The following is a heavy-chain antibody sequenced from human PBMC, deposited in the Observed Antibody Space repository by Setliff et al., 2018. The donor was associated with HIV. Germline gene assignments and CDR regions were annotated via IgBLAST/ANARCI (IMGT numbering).Heavy chain of an antibody. D-gene: IGHD6-13*01. CDR3: AKDRQQLDPREFDY. J-gene: IGHJ4*02. V-gene: IGHV3-23*01. CDR2: IGGSGFGT. CDR1: GFTFSNFA. Sequence: PGGSLRLSCTASGFTFSNFAITWVRQAPGKGLEWVSAIGGSGFGTYYADSVKGRFTISRDNSKNTLYLQMNSLRAEDTAIYYCAKDRQQLDPREFDYWGQGTLVTVSS.